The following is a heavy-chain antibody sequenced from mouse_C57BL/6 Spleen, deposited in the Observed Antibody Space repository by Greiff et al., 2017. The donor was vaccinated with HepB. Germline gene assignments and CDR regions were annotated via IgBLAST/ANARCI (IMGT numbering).Heavy chain of an antibody. CDR2: ISSGSSTI. CDR3: ARITTVSYWYFDV. D-gene: IGHD1-1*01. V-gene: IGHV5-17*01. Sequence: EVKVVESGGGLVKPGGSLKLSCAASGFTFSDYGMHWVRQAPEKGLEWVAYISSGSSTIYYADTVKGRFTISRDNAKNTLFLQMTSLRSEDTAMYYCARITTVSYWYFDVWGTGTTVTVSS. J-gene: IGHJ1*03. CDR1: GFTFSDYG.